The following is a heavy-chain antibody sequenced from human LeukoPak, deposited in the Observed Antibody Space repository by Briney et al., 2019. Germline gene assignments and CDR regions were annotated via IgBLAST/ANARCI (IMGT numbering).Heavy chain of an antibody. CDR1: GFTFSSYG. CDR3: AKDRSSGWYFDY. J-gene: IGHJ4*02. D-gene: IGHD6-19*01. Sequence: PGGSLRLSCAASGFTFSSYGMHWVRQAPGKGLEWVAFIRYDGSNEYYADSVKGRFTISRDNSKNTLYLQMNSLRAEDTAVYYCAKDRSSGWYFDYWGQGTLVTVSS. CDR2: IRYDGSNE. V-gene: IGHV3-30*02.